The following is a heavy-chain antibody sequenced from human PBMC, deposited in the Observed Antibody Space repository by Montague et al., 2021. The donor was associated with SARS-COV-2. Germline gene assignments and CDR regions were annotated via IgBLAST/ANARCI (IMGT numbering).Heavy chain of an antibody. V-gene: IGHV4-39*01. CDR1: GGSISSSSYY. D-gene: IGHD1-26*01. CDR2: IYYSGST. Sequence: SETLSLTCTVSGGSISSSSYYWGWIRQPPGKGLEWIGSIYYSGSTYYNPSLKSRVTISVDTVKNQFSLKLSSVTAADTAVYDVVEIVGAADYWGQGTLVTVSS. CDR3: VEIVGAADY. J-gene: IGHJ4*02.